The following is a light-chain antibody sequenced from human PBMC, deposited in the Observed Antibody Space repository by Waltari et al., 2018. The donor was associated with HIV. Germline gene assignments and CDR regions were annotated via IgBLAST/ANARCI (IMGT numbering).Light chain of an antibody. CDR3: ASFTGDDTVL. J-gene: IGLJ2*01. CDR1: DSDFGLYNY. CDR2: DVD. Sequence: SAVTQPASVSGLPGQSVTIPCTGGDSDFGLYNYVSWYQPTPGKVPRLILFDVDSRAPGISDRFSGSKSGPTASLNISGLRAEDEADYYCASFTGDDTVLFGGGTKVTVL. V-gene: IGLV2-14*03.